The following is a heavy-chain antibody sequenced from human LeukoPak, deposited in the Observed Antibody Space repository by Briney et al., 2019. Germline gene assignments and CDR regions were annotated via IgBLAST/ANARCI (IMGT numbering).Heavy chain of an antibody. CDR3: AKDRVHYSGHDYFDP. CDR1: GFTFSSYG. J-gene: IGHJ5*02. D-gene: IGHD5-12*01. Sequence: GGSLRLSCAASGFTFSSYGMHWVRQAPGKGLGWGAFIRYDGSDTNYADSVKGRFTISRDNSKNTLYLQMNSLRAEDTAVYDCAKDRVHYSGHDYFDPWGQGTLVTVSS. V-gene: IGHV3-30*02. CDR2: IRYDGSDT.